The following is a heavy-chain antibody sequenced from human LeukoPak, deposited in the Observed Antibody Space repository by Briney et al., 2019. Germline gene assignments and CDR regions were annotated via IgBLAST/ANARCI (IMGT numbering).Heavy chain of an antibody. J-gene: IGHJ4*02. Sequence: GGSLRLSCAASGFTFSSYGMHWVRQAPGKGLEWVAVISYDGSNKYYADSVKGRFTISRDNSKNTLYLQMNSLRAEDTAVYYCAKDGTLGILTGYPLYWGQGTLVTVSS. V-gene: IGHV3-30*18. CDR2: ISYDGSNK. CDR3: AKDGTLGILTGYPLY. CDR1: GFTFSSYG. D-gene: IGHD3-9*01.